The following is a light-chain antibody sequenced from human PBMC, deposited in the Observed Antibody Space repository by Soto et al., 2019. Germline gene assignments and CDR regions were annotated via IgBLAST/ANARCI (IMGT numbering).Light chain of an antibody. J-gene: IGKJ1*01. CDR2: VGS. CDR3: QQARTTCWA. Sequence: IVRNQSTLSLPVTPGEPASIASRSTQSLLRTNVNNYLDRYLQKPGQAPQRLIYVGSNPASGVADRFSGSESGVDFRLRISRVETEDGGFYYCQQARTTCWACGQGNKCEIK. V-gene: IGKV2-28*01. CDR1: QSLLRTNVNNY.